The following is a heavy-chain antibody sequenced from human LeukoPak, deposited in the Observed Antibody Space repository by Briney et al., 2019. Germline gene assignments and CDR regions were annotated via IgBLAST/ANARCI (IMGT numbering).Heavy chain of an antibody. Sequence: GGSLRLSCAASGFTFSSYSMNWVRQAPGKGPEWVSSISSSSSYIYYADSVKGRFTISRDNAKNSLYLQMNSLRAEDTAVYYCARGVLWDFWSGYYYYYYYMDVWGKGTTVTVSS. CDR3: ARGVLWDFWSGYYYYYYYMDV. CDR2: ISSSSSYI. CDR1: GFTFSSYS. D-gene: IGHD3-3*01. J-gene: IGHJ6*03. V-gene: IGHV3-21*01.